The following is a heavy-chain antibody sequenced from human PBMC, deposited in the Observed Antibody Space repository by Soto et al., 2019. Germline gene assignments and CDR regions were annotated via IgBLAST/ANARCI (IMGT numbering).Heavy chain of an antibody. V-gene: IGHV3-53*05. D-gene: IGHD4-17*01. J-gene: IGHJ4*02. Sequence: PGGSLRLSCAASGFTVSSNYMSWVRQAPGKGLEWVSVIYSGGSTYYADSVKGRFTISRDNSKNTLYLQMNSLRVEDTAVYYCARTLYGDNVDYWGQGTLVTVSS. CDR1: GFTVSSNY. CDR2: IYSGGST. CDR3: ARTLYGDNVDY.